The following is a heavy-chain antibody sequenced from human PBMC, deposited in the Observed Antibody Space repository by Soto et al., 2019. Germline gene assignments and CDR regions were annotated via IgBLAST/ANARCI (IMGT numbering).Heavy chain of an antibody. CDR2: IYYSGTN. V-gene: IGHV4-39*01. CDR1: GGSTSSSSHY. CDR3: VATLKCSGGRCVY. J-gene: IGHJ4*02. D-gene: IGHD2-15*01. Sequence: QLQLQESGPGLVKPSETLSLTCTVSGGSTSSSSHYWAWIRQPPGKGLEWIGSIYYSGTNYYSPSLKSRVAISVDTTQNQFSLRLSSVTAADTAVYYCVATLKCSGGRCVYWGQGTLVTVSS.